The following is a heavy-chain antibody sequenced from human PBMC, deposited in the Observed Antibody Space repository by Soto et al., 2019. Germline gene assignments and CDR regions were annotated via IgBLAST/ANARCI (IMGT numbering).Heavy chain of an antibody. CDR1: RFTFSDHA. J-gene: IGHJ4*02. CDR3: AKDSEIFNS. V-gene: IGHV3-23*01. Sequence: GGSLRLSCVASRFTFSDHAMSWVRQALGKGLEWVSGVSGSGGSTYYADSVKGRFTISRDNSRNTLFLQMNSLRAEDTAVYYCAKDSEIFNSWGQGTLVTVSS. CDR2: VSGSGGST.